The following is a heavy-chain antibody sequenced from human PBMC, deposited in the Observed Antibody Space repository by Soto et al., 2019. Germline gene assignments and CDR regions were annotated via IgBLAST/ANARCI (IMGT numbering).Heavy chain of an antibody. V-gene: IGHV3-33*01. CDR3: ARDMYYYGSGSYYAADY. D-gene: IGHD3-10*01. J-gene: IGHJ4*02. CDR2: IWYDGSNK. Sequence: QVQLVESGGGVVQPGRSLRLSCAASGFTFSSYGMHWVRQAPGKGLEWVAIIWYDGSNKYYADSVKGRFTISRDNSKNTLYLQMNSLRAEDTAVYYCARDMYYYGSGSYYAADYWGQGTLVTVSS. CDR1: GFTFSSYG.